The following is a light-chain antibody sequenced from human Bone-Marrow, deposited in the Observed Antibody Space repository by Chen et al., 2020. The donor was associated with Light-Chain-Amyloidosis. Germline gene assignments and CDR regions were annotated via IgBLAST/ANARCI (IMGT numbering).Light chain of an antibody. J-gene: IGLJ2*01. CDR3: SSYTSSSTPYVV. Sequence: QSALTQPASAPGSPRQSITLSCTGTSSDVGGYNYVSCYQQHPGKAPKLMIYDVSNRPSGVSNRFSGSKSGNTASLTISGLQAEDEADYYCSSYTSSSTPYVVFGGGTKLTVL. CDR2: DVS. CDR1: SSDVGGYNY. V-gene: IGLV2-14*01.